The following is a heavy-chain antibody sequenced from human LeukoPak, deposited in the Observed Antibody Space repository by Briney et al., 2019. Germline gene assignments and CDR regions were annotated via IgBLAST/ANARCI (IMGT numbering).Heavy chain of an antibody. CDR1: GFDFSTYV. D-gene: IGHD3-10*01. CDR2: VYGNGDGI. CDR3: AKLGVRSSAGEDY. Sequence: GGSLRLSCAASGFDFSTYVRYWVRQAPGKGLEWVSAVYGNGDGISYADSVKGRFTISRDNSKNTLYLQMNSLRPEDTALYYCAKLGVRSSAGEDYWGQGTLVTVSS. V-gene: IGHV3-23*01. J-gene: IGHJ4*02.